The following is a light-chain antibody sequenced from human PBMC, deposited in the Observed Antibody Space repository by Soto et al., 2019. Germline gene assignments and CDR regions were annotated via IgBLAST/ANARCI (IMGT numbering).Light chain of an antibody. V-gene: IGKV1-8*01. CDR3: QQYYSFPRT. CDR1: QSISRY. Sequence: IQMTQSPSSMSVSVGERVTLTCRASQSISRYLAWYQQKPGKAPDLLIYDVSTLQSGVPSRFSGSGSGRDFTLTISCLQSEDFATYYCQQYYSFPRTFGQGTKVDIK. J-gene: IGKJ1*01. CDR2: DVS.